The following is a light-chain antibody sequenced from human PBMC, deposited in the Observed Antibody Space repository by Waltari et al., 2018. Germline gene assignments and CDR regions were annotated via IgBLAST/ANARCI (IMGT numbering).Light chain of an antibody. CDR2: DNN. J-gene: IGLJ2*01. CDR3: GTWDSSLTGAV. CDR1: SSNFRNNY. V-gene: IGLV1-51*01. Sequence: QSVLTQPPSVPAAPGQRVTLPCSGSSSNFRNNYVSWDQQFPGTATKLLIYDNNNRPSGIPDRFSGSKSGTSATLGITGLQTGDEAVYYCGTWDSSLTGAVFGGGTKLTVL.